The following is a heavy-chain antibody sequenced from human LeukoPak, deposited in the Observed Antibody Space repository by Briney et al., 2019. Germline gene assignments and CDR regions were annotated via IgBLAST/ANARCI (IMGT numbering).Heavy chain of an antibody. Sequence: PSETLSLTCAVYGGSFSGYYWSWIRQPPGKGLEWIGYIYHSGSTYYNPSLKSRVTISVDRSKNQFSLKLSSVTAADTAVYYCARGRGHTAIVLEGAFDIWGQGIMVTVSS. J-gene: IGHJ3*02. CDR2: IYHSGST. D-gene: IGHD5-18*01. CDR3: ARGRGHTAIVLEGAFDI. CDR1: GGSFSGYY. V-gene: IGHV4-34*01.